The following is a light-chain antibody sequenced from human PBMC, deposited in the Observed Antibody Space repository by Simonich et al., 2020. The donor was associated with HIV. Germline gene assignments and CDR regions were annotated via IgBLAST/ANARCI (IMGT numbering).Light chain of an antibody. CDR1: QSVSSSY. CDR2: GAS. CDR3: QQYGSAYT. Sequence: EIVMTQSPATLSLSPGERATLSCRASQSVSSSYLSWYQQKPGQAPRLLMYGASTRATGIPASFSGSGSGTDFTLTISSLQPEDFAVYYCQQYGSAYTFGQGTKVEIK. V-gene: IGKV3D-7*01. J-gene: IGKJ2*01.